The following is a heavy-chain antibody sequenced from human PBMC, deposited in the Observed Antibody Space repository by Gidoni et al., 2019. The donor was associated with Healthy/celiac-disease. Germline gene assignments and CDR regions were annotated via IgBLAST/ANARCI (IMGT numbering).Heavy chain of an antibody. CDR1: GFTFSRYA. J-gene: IGHJ4*02. CDR3: AKFNTAMDLWGGSIDY. V-gene: IGHV3-23*01. Sequence: EVQLLESGGGLVQPGGSLRLSCAASGFTFSRYAMSWVRQAPGKGLEWVSAISGSGGSTYYADSVKGRFTISRDNSKNTLYLQMNSLRAEDTAVYYCAKFNTAMDLWGGSIDYWGQGTLVTVSS. D-gene: IGHD5-18*01. CDR2: ISGSGGST.